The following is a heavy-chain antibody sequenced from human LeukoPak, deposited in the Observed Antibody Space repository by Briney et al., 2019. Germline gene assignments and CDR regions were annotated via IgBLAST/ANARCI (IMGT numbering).Heavy chain of an antibody. J-gene: IGHJ4*02. V-gene: IGHV3-11*04. CDR1: GFTFSDYF. CDR2: INSAGNNI. Sequence: GGSLRLSCVASGFTFSDYFMSWIRQAPGKGLEWLSFINSAGNNIYYTDSVKGRFTISRDNSKETLYLEMNSLRVEDTAIYYCATSRVFDYWGQGTLVAVSS. CDR3: ATSRVFDY.